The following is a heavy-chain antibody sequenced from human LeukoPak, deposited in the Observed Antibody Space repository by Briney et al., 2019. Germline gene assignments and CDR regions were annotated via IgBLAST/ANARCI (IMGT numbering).Heavy chain of an antibody. D-gene: IGHD3-9*01. Sequence: GGSLRLSCAASGFTFSTYWMSWVRKAPGKGLEWVANIKQDGSETYYVDSVKGRFTISRDNAKNSLYLQMNSLRAEDTAVYYCARDGYYYDILTGYNKIERGTFDYWGQGTLVTVSS. CDR2: IKQDGSET. V-gene: IGHV3-7*01. CDR3: ARDGYYYDILTGYNKIERGTFDY. CDR1: GFTFSTYW. J-gene: IGHJ4*02.